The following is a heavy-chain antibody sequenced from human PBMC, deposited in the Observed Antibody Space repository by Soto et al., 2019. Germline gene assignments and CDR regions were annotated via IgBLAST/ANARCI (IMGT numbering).Heavy chain of an antibody. V-gene: IGHV4-39*01. J-gene: IGHJ5*02. D-gene: IGHD2-21*02. Sequence: ASETLSLTCSVSGGSISSSSYFWGWIRQPPGKGLEWIGSIYYSGSTYYNPSLKSRVTVSVDTSKNQFSLKLSSVTAADTAVYYCARHPSDFWFDPWGQGTLVTV. CDR3: ARHPSDFWFDP. CDR1: GGSISSSSYF. CDR2: IYYSGST.